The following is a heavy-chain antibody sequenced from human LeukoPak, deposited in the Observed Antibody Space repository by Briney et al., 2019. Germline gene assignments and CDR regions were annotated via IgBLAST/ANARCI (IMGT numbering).Heavy chain of an antibody. CDR3: AIAYSSLGYFDY. V-gene: IGHV3-23*01. J-gene: IGHJ4*02. CDR2: IGRTGDKT. D-gene: IGHD6-13*01. Sequence: GGSLRLSCAASGFTFSSYAMSWVRQAPGKGLEWVSGIGRTGDKTYYADSVKGRFTISRDNSKNTLYLQMNSLRAEDTAVYYCAIAYSSLGYFDYWGQGTLVTVSS. CDR1: GFTFSSYA.